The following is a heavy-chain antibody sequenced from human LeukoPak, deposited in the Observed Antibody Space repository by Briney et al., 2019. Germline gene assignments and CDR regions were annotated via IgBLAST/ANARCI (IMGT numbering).Heavy chain of an antibody. V-gene: IGHV3-7*01. Sequence: PGGSLTLSCAVSGFTFNEYVMSWVRQAPGSGLEWVANIKPDGSGKTYADSVKGRFTISRDNAKNSLYLQTNSLRVEDTAVYYCSSQPAVVDLDLWGQGTLVTVSS. J-gene: IGHJ4*02. CDR3: SSQPAVVDLDL. D-gene: IGHD5-18*01. CDR2: IKPDGSGK. CDR1: GFTFNEYV.